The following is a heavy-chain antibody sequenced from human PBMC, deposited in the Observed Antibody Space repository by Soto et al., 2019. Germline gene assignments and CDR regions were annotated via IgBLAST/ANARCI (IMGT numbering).Heavy chain of an antibody. V-gene: IGHV3-23*01. D-gene: IGHD6-13*01. CDR3: AKDQGSSWYEIDY. Sequence: EVQLLESGGGLVQPGGSLRLSCAASGFTFSNYAVTWVRQAPGKGLEWVSTISGRGGSTYYADCVKGRFTISRDNSKNTLSLQMNSLRAEDTAVYYCAKDQGSSWYEIDYWGQGTLVTVSS. CDR1: GFTFSNYA. CDR2: ISGRGGST. J-gene: IGHJ4*02.